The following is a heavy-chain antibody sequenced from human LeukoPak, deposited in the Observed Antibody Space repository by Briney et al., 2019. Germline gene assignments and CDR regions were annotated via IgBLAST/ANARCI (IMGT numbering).Heavy chain of an antibody. Sequence: SETLSLTCAVYGGSFRGYYWSWIRHPPGKGLECIGEINHSGSTNYNPSLKSRVTISVDTSKNQFSLKLSSVYAADTAVYCCARSFLWFGELDYYYGMDVWGQGTTVTVSS. V-gene: IGHV4-34*01. CDR1: GGSFRGYY. CDR2: INHSGST. J-gene: IGHJ6*02. CDR3: ARSFLWFGELDYYYGMDV. D-gene: IGHD3-10*01.